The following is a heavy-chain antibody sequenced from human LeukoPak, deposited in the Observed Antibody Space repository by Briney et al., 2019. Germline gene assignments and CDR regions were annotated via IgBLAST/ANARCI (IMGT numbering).Heavy chain of an antibody. J-gene: IGHJ4*02. CDR2: IYYSGST. D-gene: IGHD6-6*01. Sequence: PSETLSLTCTVSGGSISSSSYHWGWIRQPPGKGLEWIGSIYYSGSTYYNPSLKSRVTISVDTSKNQFSLKLSSVTAADTAVYYCARLDRSGSSSDNWGQGTLVTVSS. V-gene: IGHV4-39*01. CDR1: GGSISSSSYH. CDR3: ARLDRSGSSSDN.